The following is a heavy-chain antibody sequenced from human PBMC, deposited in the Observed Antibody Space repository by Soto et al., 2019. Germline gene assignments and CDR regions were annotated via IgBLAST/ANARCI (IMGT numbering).Heavy chain of an antibody. CDR3: ARGYYDILTGYYYMDV. D-gene: IGHD3-9*01. CDR1: GYTFTSYG. Sequence: GASVKVSCKASGYTFTSYGISWVRQAPGQGLEWMGWISAYNGNTNYAQKLQGRVTMTTDTSASTAYMELSSLRSEDTAVYYCARGYYDILTGYYYMDVWGKGTTVTVSS. CDR2: ISAYNGNT. J-gene: IGHJ6*03. V-gene: IGHV1-18*01.